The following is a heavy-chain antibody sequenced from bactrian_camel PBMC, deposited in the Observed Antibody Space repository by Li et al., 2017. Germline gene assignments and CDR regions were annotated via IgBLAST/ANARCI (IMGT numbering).Heavy chain of an antibody. CDR2: ISTDDSNA. Sequence: DVQLVESGGGLVQPGGSLRLSCAASGFTLSSNDMNWVRQTPGKGLEWVSTISTDDSNAVYADSMKDRSTVSRDNTKNTVSLHMDNLRSEDTALYYCTASRRVVTGWGIPTTISRDFAFWGRGTQVTVS. CDR1: GFTLSSND. D-gene: IGHD5*01. V-gene: IGHV3S11*01. CDR3: TASRRVVTGWGIPTTISRDFAF. J-gene: IGHJ6*01.